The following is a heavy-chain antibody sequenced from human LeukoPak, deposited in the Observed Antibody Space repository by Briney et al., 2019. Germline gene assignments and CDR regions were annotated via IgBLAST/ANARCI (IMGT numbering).Heavy chain of an antibody. CDR3: ARDGEYYYDSSGYWNWFDP. Sequence: SETLSLTCTVSGGSISSSSYYWGWIRQPPGKGLEWIGYIYYSGSTNYNPSLKSRVTISVDTSKNQFSLKLSSVTAADTAVYYCARDGEYYYDSSGYWNWFDPWGQGTLVTVSS. CDR1: GGSISSSSYY. CDR2: IYYSGST. V-gene: IGHV4-61*05. J-gene: IGHJ5*02. D-gene: IGHD3-22*01.